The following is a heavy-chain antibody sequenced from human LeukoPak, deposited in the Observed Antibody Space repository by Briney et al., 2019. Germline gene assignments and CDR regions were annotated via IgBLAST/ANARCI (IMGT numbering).Heavy chain of an antibody. CDR2: LYWDGDK. J-gene: IGHJ4*02. Sequence: SGPTLVKPTQTLILTCSFSDFSVTTSGVGVAWIRQPPGKALEWLGILYWDGDKAYSPSLKSRLTITKDTSKIQVVLTMTNMDPVDTATYYWAHSTRGAYYTPFRYWGQGILVTVSS. V-gene: IGHV2-5*02. D-gene: IGHD3-3*01. CDR3: AHSTRGAYYTPFRY. CDR1: DFSVTTSGVG.